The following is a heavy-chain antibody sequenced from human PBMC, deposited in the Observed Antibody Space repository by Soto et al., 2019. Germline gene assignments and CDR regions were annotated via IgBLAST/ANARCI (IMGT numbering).Heavy chain of an antibody. CDR1: GGTFSSYA. CDR3: ARFTDSGSYYDYYYGMDV. V-gene: IGHV1-69*06. D-gene: IGHD1-26*01. CDR2: IIPIFGTA. Sequence: SVKVSCKASGGTFSSYAISWVRQAPGQGLEWMGGIIPIFGTANYAQKFQGRVTITADKSTSTAYMELSSLRSEDTAVYYCARFTDSGSYYDYYYGMDVWGQGTTVTVPS. J-gene: IGHJ6*02.